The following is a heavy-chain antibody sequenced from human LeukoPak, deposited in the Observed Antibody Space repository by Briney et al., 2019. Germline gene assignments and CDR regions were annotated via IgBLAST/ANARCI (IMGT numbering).Heavy chain of an antibody. CDR2: ISSSSSYI. J-gene: IGHJ4*02. V-gene: IGHV3-21*01. Sequence: GGSLRLSCAASGFTFSSYSMNWVRQAPGKGLEWVSSISSSSSYIYYADSVKGRFTISRDNAKNSLYLQMNSLRAEDTAVYYCARDFCSGGSCFDYWGQGTLVTVSS. CDR3: ARDFCSGGSCFDY. CDR1: GFTFSSYS. D-gene: IGHD2-15*01.